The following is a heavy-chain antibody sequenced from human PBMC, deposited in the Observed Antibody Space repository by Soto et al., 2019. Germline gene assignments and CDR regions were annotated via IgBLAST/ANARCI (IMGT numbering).Heavy chain of an antibody. V-gene: IGHV3-23*01. CDR2: ISGSGGST. J-gene: IGHJ3*01. CDR1: GFTFSSYA. Sequence: AGGSLRLSCAASGFTFSSYAMSWVRQAPGKGLEWVSAISGSGGSTYYADSVQGRFLISRDNSKNIVSLKRESLRAEDTAIYYCAKDRMNHNGVWDPFDVWGQGTVVTVSS. D-gene: IGHD2-8*01. CDR3: AKDRMNHNGVWDPFDV.